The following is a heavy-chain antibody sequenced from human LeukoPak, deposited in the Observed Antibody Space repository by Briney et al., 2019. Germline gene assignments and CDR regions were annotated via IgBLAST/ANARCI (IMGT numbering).Heavy chain of an antibody. D-gene: IGHD3-10*01. V-gene: IGHV3-48*03. J-gene: IGHJ5*02. CDR2: ISSSGSTI. CDR3: ARDRDYYGSGSYWSNWFDP. Sequence: GGSLRLSCAASGCTFSSYEMNWVRKAPGKGLEWVSYISSSGSTIYYADSVKGRFTISRDNAKNSLYLQMNSLRAEDTAVYYCARDRDYYGSGSYWSNWFDPWGQGTLVTVSS. CDR1: GCTFSSYE.